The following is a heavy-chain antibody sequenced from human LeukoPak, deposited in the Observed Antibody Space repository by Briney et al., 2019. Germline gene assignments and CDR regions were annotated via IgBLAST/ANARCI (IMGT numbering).Heavy chain of an antibody. CDR1: GFTFSSYW. V-gene: IGHV3-74*01. Sequence: PGGSLRLSCAASGFTFSSYWMHWVRQAPGKGLVWVSRINSDGSSTSYADSVKGRFTISRDNAKNTLYLQMNSLRAEDTAVYYCARVRSSCSGGSCFDYWGQGTLVTVSS. CDR3: ARVRSSCSGGSCFDY. CDR2: INSDGSST. J-gene: IGHJ4*02. D-gene: IGHD2-15*01.